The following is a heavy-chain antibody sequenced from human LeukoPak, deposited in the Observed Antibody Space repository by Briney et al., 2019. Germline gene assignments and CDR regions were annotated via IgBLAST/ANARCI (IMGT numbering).Heavy chain of an antibody. D-gene: IGHD3-22*01. CDR3: AKASSGYYYFDY. V-gene: IGHV3-23*01. CDR1: GFTFRSYA. J-gene: IGHJ4*02. CDR2: ITGDGGST. Sequence: GGSLRLSCAASGFTFRSYAMNWVRQAPGKGLEWVSAITGDGGSTYYADSVKGRFTISRDNSRNTLYLQMNSLRAEDTAVYYCAKASSGYYYFDYWGQGTLVTVPS.